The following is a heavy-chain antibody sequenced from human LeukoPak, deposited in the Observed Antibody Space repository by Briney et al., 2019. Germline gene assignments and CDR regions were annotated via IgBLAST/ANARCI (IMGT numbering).Heavy chain of an antibody. CDR3: ARDGGSGYATYYYMDV. CDR1: GYSISSGFY. D-gene: IGHD5-12*01. J-gene: IGHJ6*03. Sequence: SETLSLTCAVSGYSISSGFYWGWIRQPPGKGLEWIGSIYHSGTTYSNPSLKSRVTISVDTSKNQFSLKLTSVTAADTAVYYCARDGGSGYATYYYMDVWGKGTTVTVSS. V-gene: IGHV4-38-2*02. CDR2: IYHSGTT.